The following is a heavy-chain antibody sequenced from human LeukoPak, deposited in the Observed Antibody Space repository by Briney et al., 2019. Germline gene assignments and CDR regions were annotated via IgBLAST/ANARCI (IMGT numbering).Heavy chain of an antibody. D-gene: IGHD2-15*01. J-gene: IGHJ4*02. V-gene: IGHV3-30*02. CDR1: GFTFSSYG. Sequence: PGGSLRLSCAASGFTFSSYGMNWVRQAPGKGLEWVAFIRYDGSNKYYADSVKGRFTISRDNSKNTLYLQMNSLRAEDTAVYYCAKDRPYCSGGSFYSVGFAYWGQGTLVTVSS. CDR2: IRYDGSNK. CDR3: AKDRPYCSGGSFYSVGFAY.